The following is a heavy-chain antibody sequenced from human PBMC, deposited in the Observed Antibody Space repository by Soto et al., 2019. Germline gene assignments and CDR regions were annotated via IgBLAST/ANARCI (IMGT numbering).Heavy chain of an antibody. D-gene: IGHD1-26*01. V-gene: IGHV4-30-4*01. Sequence: QVQLQQSGPGLVKPSQTLSLTCTVSGGSISSGDYYWSWIRQPPGKGLEWIGYIYYSGSTYSHPSLKSRVTISVDTSKNQFSLKLSSVTAADTAVYYCARELVQYGMDVWGQGTTVTVSS. CDR2: IYYSGST. J-gene: IGHJ6*02. CDR3: ARELVQYGMDV. CDR1: GGSISSGDYY.